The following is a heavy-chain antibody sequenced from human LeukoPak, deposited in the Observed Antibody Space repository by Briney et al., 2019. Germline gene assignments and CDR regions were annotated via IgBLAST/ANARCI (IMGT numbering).Heavy chain of an antibody. CDR3: AREQPTYYDILTGYYSWFDP. CDR1: GGSISSGGYS. Sequence: NPSETLSLTCAVSGGSISSGGYSWSWIRQPPGKGLEWIGYIYYSGSTYYNPSLKSRVTISVDTSKNQFSLKLSSVTAADTAVYYCAREQPTYYDILTGYYSWFDPWGQGTLVTVSS. CDR2: IYYSGST. D-gene: IGHD3-9*01. J-gene: IGHJ5*02. V-gene: IGHV4-61*08.